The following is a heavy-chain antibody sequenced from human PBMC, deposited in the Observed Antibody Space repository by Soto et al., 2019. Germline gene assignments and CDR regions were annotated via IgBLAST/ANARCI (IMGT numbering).Heavy chain of an antibody. D-gene: IGHD3-10*01. V-gene: IGHV4-59*01. CDR3: ARVEGLLLGP. CDR2: IYYSGST. J-gene: IGHJ5*02. Sequence: LTCTVSGGSISSYYWSWIRQPPGKGLEWIGYIYYSGSTNYNPSLKSRVTISVDTSKNQFSLKLSSVTAADTAVYYCARVEGLLLGPWGQGTLVTVSS. CDR1: GGSISSYY.